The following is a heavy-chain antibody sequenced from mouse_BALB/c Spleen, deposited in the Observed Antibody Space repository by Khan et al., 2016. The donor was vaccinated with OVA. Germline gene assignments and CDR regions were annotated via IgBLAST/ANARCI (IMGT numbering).Heavy chain of an antibody. V-gene: IGHV3-2*02. Sequence: VQLKESGPGLVKPSQSLSLTCTVTGYSITSDYAWNWIRQFPGNKLEWMGYISYSGSTNYNPPLKSRISITRDTSKNQFFLQLNSLTTEDTATYYCARDGSRYNYAMDYWGQGTSVTVSS. CDR2: ISYSGST. CDR1: GYSITSDYA. J-gene: IGHJ4*01. D-gene: IGHD2-3*01. CDR3: ARDGSRYNYAMDY.